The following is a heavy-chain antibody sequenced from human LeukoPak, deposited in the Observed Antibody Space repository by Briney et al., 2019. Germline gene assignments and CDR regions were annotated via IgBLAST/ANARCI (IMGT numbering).Heavy chain of an antibody. Sequence: SETLSLTCTVSGGSISRYYWSWIRQPPGTGLEWIGYIYYSGSTNYNPSRKSRVTISVDTSKNQFSLKLSSVTAADTAVDYCARDGGYSSGWSRYNWFDPWGQGTLVTVSS. J-gene: IGHJ5*02. CDR1: GGSISRYY. D-gene: IGHD6-19*01. V-gene: IGHV4-59*01. CDR3: ARDGGYSSGWSRYNWFDP. CDR2: IYYSGST.